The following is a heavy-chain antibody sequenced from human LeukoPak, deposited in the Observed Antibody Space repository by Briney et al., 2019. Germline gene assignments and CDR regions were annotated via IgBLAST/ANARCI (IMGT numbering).Heavy chain of an antibody. Sequence: GGSLRLSCAASGFTFSSYAMSWVRQAPGKGLEWVSTISGSGGSTYYADFVKGRFTISRDNSKNTLYLQMNSLRAEDTAVYYCAKGGYSYGSFDYWGQGTLVTVSS. CDR3: AKGGYSYGSFDY. V-gene: IGHV3-23*01. CDR2: ISGSGGST. D-gene: IGHD5-18*01. J-gene: IGHJ4*02. CDR1: GFTFSSYA.